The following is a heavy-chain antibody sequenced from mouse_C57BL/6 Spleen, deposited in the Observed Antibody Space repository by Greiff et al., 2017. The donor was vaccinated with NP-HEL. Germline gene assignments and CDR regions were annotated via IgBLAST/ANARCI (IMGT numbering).Heavy chain of an antibody. Sequence: LVESGPELVKPGASVKISCKASGYSFTDYNMNWVKQSNGKSLEWIGVINPNYGTTSYNQKFKGKATLTVDQSSSTAYMQLNSLTSEDSAVYYCAKSSLTGSYYYAMDYWGQGTSVTVSS. J-gene: IGHJ4*01. CDR2: INPNYGTT. D-gene: IGHD4-1*01. CDR3: AKSSLTGSYYYAMDY. V-gene: IGHV1-39*01. CDR1: GYSFTDYN.